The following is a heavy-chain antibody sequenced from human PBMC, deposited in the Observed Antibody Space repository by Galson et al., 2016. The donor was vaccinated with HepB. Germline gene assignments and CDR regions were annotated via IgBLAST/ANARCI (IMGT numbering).Heavy chain of an antibody. V-gene: IGHV3-30*18. Sequence: SLRLSCAASGFTFSSYGMHWVRQAPGKGLEWVAVISYDGSNKYYADSVKGRFTISRDNSNNRLYLQMNSLRAEDTAVYYCAKRAYYGSGRNGGGMDVWGQGTTVTVSS. D-gene: IGHD3-10*01. J-gene: IGHJ6*02. CDR3: AKRAYYGSGRNGGGMDV. CDR1: GFTFSSYG. CDR2: ISYDGSNK.